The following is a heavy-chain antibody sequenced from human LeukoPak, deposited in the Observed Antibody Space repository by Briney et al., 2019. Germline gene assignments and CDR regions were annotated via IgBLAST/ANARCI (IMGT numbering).Heavy chain of an antibody. D-gene: IGHD1-26*01. CDR2: ISGSGDST. Sequence: GGSLRLSCAASGFTFSSYAMSWVRQAPGKGLEWVSTISGSGDSTYYADSVKGRFTISRDNSKNTLYLQMGSLRAEDMAVYYCARDWRSGSLGDYWGQGTLVTVSS. J-gene: IGHJ4*02. CDR3: ARDWRSGSLGDY. V-gene: IGHV3-23*01. CDR1: GFTFSSYA.